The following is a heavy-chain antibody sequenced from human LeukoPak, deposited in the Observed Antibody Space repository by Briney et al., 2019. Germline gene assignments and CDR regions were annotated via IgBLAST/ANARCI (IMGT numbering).Heavy chain of an antibody. Sequence: SQTLSLTCAISGDSVSSNSAAWNWIRQPPSRGLEWLGRTYYRSKWYNDYAVSVKSRITINPDTSKNQFSLQLNSVTPEDTAVYYCARAETWGYYDSSGYYDYWGQGTLVTVSS. V-gene: IGHV6-1*01. CDR2: TYYRSKWYN. D-gene: IGHD3-22*01. J-gene: IGHJ4*02. CDR1: GDSVSSNSAA. CDR3: ARAETWGYYDSSGYYDY.